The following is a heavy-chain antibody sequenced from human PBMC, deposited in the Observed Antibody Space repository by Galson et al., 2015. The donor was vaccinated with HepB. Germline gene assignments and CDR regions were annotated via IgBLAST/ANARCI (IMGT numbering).Heavy chain of an antibody. CDR3: AKDTVTRGAFDI. CDR2: ISSSSSTT. D-gene: IGHD4-17*01. CDR1: GFTFSSFS. Sequence: SLRLSCAASGFTFSSFSMNWVRQAPGKGLGWVSYISSSSSTTYSADSVKGRFTISRDNAKSSLYLQMNSLRAEDTAVYYCAKDTVTRGAFDIWGQGTMVTVSS. V-gene: IGHV3-48*01. J-gene: IGHJ3*02.